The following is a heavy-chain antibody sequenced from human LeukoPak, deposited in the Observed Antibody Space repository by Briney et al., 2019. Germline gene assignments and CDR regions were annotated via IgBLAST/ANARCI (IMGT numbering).Heavy chain of an antibody. CDR2: INPNSGAT. CDR3: ATRYYDFWRSN. CDR1: GYTFTGYY. J-gene: IGHJ4*02. D-gene: IGHD3-3*01. Sequence: ASVKVSCKVSGYTFTGYYMHWVRQAPGQGLEWMGWINPNSGATNYAQKFQGRVTMTRDKSISTAYMELSRLRSDDTAVYYCATRYYDFWRSNWGQGTLVTVSS. V-gene: IGHV1-2*02.